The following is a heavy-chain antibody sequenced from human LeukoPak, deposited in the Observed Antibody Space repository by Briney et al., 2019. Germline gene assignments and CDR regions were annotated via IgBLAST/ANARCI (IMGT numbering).Heavy chain of an antibody. J-gene: IGHJ4*02. Sequence: SETLSLTCAVYGGSFSGYYWSWIRQPPGKGLEWIGEIDHSGSTNYNPSLRSRLTISVDTSKNQFSLKLSSVTAADTAVYYCARHSVSWHSPETPFDYWGQGTLVTVSS. CDR1: GGSFSGYY. CDR2: IDHSGST. D-gene: IGHD1-14*01. CDR3: ARHSVSWHSPETPFDY. V-gene: IGHV4-34*01.